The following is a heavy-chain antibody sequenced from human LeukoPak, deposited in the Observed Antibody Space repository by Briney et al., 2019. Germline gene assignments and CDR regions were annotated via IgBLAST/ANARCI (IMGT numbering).Heavy chain of an antibody. D-gene: IGHD1-1*01. CDR1: GYTFTNYD. Sequence: ASVKVSCRASGYTFTNYDINWVRQAPGQGLEWMGGIIPIFGTANYAQKFQGRVTITADESTSTAYMELSSLRSEDTAVYYCARDRDNWNYDYYYMDVWGKGTTVTVSS. J-gene: IGHJ6*03. CDR2: IIPIFGTA. V-gene: IGHV1-69*13. CDR3: ARDRDNWNYDYYYMDV.